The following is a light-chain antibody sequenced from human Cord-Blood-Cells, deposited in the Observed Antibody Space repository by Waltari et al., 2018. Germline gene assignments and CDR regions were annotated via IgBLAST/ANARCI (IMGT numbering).Light chain of an antibody. CDR1: QSVLYSSNNKNY. Sequence: DIVMTQSPDSLAVSLGERATINCKYSQSVLYSSNNKNYLAWYQQKPRQPPKLLIYWASTRESGVPDRFSGSGSGTDFTLTISSLQAEDVAVYYCQQYYSTPFTFGPGTKVDIK. CDR3: QQYYSTPFT. CDR2: WAS. V-gene: IGKV4-1*01. J-gene: IGKJ3*01.